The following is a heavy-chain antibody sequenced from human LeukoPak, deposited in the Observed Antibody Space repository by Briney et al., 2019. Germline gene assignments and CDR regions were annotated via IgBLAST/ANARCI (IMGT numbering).Heavy chain of an antibody. CDR2: ISAYNGNT. J-gene: IGHJ4*02. D-gene: IGHD3-3*01. V-gene: IGHV1-18*01. CDR1: GYTFTSYG. CDR3: ARDVYDFWSGYYPGHYFDY. Sequence: ASVKVSCKTSGYTFTSYGITWVRQAPGQGHEWMGWISAYNGNTNYAQKLQGRVTMTTDTSTSTAYMELRSLRSDDTAVYYCARDVYDFWSGYYPGHYFDYWGQGTLVTVSS.